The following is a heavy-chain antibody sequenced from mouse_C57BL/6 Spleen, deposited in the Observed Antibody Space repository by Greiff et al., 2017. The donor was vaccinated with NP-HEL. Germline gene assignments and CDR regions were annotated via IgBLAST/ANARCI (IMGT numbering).Heavy chain of an antibody. Sequence: QVHVKQSGAELVKPGASVKISCKASGYAFSSYWMNWVKQRPGKGLEWIGQIYPGDGDTNYNGKFKGKATLTADKSSSTAYMQLSSLTSEDSAVYFCAGQLRLSGAMDYWGQGTSVTVSS. D-gene: IGHD3-2*02. CDR2: IYPGDGDT. CDR3: AGQLRLSGAMDY. J-gene: IGHJ4*01. CDR1: GYAFSSYW. V-gene: IGHV1-80*01.